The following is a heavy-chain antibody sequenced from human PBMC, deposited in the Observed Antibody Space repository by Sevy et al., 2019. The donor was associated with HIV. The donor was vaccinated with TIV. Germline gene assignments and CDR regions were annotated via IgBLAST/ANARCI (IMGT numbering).Heavy chain of an antibody. D-gene: IGHD3-3*01. Sequence: SQTLSLTCDISGDSISSNSAIWNWIRQSPSRGLEWLGRTYYRSKWYSDSAVSVKGRLTVSPDTSKTQFSLRLNFVTPEDTALYFCARSGSRFSAGKFDSWGQGTLVTVSS. CDR1: GDSISSNSAI. V-gene: IGHV6-1*01. CDR2: TYYRSKWYS. J-gene: IGHJ4*01. CDR3: ARSGSRFSAGKFDS.